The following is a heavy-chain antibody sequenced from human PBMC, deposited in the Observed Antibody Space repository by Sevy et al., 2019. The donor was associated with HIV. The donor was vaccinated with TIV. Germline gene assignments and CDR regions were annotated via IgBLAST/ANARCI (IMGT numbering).Heavy chain of an antibody. J-gene: IGHJ6*02. V-gene: IGHV3-23*01. CDR1: GFTFSSYA. CDR3: AKVLAASPASYYYYGMDV. Sequence: GGSLRLSCAASGFTFSSYAMSWVRQAPGKGLEWVSAISGSGGSTYYADSVKGRFTISRDNSKNTLCLQMNSLRAEDTAVYYCAKVLAASPASYYYYGMDVWGQGTTVTVSS. CDR2: ISGSGGST. D-gene: IGHD6-13*01.